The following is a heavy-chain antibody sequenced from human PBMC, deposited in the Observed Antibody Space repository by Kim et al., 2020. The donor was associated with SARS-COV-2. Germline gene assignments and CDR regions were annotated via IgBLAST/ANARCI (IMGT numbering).Heavy chain of an antibody. CDR3: ARGRYYYGSGSYLASYYYYGMDV. Sequence: SVKVSCKASGGTFSSYAISWVRQAPGQGLEWMGGIIPIFGTANYAQKFQGRVTTTADESTSTAYMELSSLRSEDTAVYYCARGRYYYGSGSYLASYYYYGMDVWGQGTTVTVSS. J-gene: IGHJ6*02. V-gene: IGHV1-69*13. CDR1: GGTFSSYA. D-gene: IGHD3-10*01. CDR2: IIPIFGTA.